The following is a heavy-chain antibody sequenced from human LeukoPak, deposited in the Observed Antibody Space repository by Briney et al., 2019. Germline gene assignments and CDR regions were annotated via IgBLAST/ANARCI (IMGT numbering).Heavy chain of an antibody. D-gene: IGHD4-17*01. J-gene: IGHJ4*02. V-gene: IGHV3-23*01. Sequence: GGSLRLSCAASGFTFSSYAMSWVRQAPGKGLEWVSAISGSGGSTYYADSVKGRFTISRDNSKNTLYLQMNSLRAEDTAVYYCAKNTVPPPRPPPFNFDYWGQGTLVTVSS. CDR2: ISGSGGST. CDR1: GFTFSSYA. CDR3: AKNTVPPPRPPPFNFDY.